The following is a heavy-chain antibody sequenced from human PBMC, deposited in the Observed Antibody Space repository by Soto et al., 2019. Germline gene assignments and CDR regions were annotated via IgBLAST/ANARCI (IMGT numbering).Heavy chain of an antibody. CDR1: GQSLTDTYAY. Sequence: SHTSSASGQSLTDTYAYRRRRPKPVGKGLEWIGYIYYSGNTNYSPSLKSRVAISLDTSHNQFSLKLSSVTAADTAVEVCARIPVETYMTYCVDPWGQRT. J-gene: IGHJ5*01. V-gene: IGHV4-61*01. CDR2: IYYSGNT. D-gene: IGHD2-21*01. CDR3: ARIPVETYMTYCVDP.